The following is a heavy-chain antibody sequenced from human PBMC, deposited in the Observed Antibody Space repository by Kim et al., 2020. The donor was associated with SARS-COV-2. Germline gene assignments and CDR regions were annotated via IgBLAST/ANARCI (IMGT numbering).Heavy chain of an antibody. CDR3: ARGYYYSSGSNDAFDI. CDR2: IYPGDSDT. CDR1: GYPFTDYW. V-gene: IGHV5-51*01. J-gene: IGHJ3*02. Sequence: GESLKISCKGSGYPFTDYWILWVRQMPGKGLEWMGVIYPGDSDTRYSPSFQGQVTISADKSLSTAYLLWSSLQASDTAMYYCARGYYYSSGSNDAFDIWGQGTKVTVSS. D-gene: IGHD6-19*01.